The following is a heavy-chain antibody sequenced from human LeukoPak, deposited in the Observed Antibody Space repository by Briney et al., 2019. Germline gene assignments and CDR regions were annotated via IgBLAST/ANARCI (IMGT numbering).Heavy chain of an antibody. V-gene: IGHV5-51*01. D-gene: IGHD6-13*01. CDR1: GYSFTTYW. CDR3: ARPRLAAKFDAFDI. CDR2: IYPGDSDT. J-gene: IGHJ3*02. Sequence: GESLKISCKGSGYSFTTYWIAWVRQMPGKGLEWMGIIYPGDSDTRHSPSFQGQVIISADKSISTAYLQWSSLKASDIAMYYCARPRLAAKFDAFDIWGQGTMVTVSS.